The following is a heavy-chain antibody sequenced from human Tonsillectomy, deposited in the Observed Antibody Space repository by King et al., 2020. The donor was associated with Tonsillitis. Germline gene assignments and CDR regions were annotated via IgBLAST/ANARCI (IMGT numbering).Heavy chain of an antibody. J-gene: IGHJ4*02. Sequence: QLVQSGAEVKKPGASLKISCKGSGYSFTSYWIGWVRQMPGKGLEGMGITYPGDSDTRYSPSFTGQVTITAAKSTTPAYQQLSSLKASDTAMYYCARHDPVYGCKGIPSIDYWGQGTLVTVSS. V-gene: IGHV5-51*01. D-gene: IGHD4-23*01. CDR3: ARHDPVYGCKGIPSIDY. CDR2: TYPGDSDT. CDR1: GYSFTSYW.